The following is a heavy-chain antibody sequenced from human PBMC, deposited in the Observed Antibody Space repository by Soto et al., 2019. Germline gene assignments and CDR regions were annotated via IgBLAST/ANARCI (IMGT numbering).Heavy chain of an antibody. D-gene: IGHD1-26*01. CDR1: GFTFTSSA. Sequence: ASVKVSCKASGFTFTSSAVQWVRQARGQRLEWIGWIVVGSGNTNYAQKFQERVTITRDMSTSTAYMELSSLRSEDTAVYYCAALTLLLSGSYDPGPWGQGQWSPSPQ. CDR2: IVVGSGNT. J-gene: IGHJ5*02. CDR3: AALTLLLSGSYDPGP. V-gene: IGHV1-58*01.